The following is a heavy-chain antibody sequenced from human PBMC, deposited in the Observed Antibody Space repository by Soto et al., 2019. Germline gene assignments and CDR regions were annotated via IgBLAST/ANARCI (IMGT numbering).Heavy chain of an antibody. CDR3: WIDLGQQLVLNYGLDV. J-gene: IGHJ6*02. V-gene: IGHV3-30*03. D-gene: IGHD6-13*01. CDR1: GFTFRSFG. CDR2: VSYDANHK. Sequence: QVQLVESGGGVIQPGKSLSLSCGSSGFTFRSFGMYWVRQAPGKGLEWVAVVSYDANHKYYADSVKGRFTVSRDNAKNMLYVQMNSQRRANTVVFYRWIDLGQQLVLNYGLDVWGQGTTVTVSS.